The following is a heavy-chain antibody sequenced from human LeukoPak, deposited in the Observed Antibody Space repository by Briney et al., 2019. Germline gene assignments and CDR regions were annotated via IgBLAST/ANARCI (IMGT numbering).Heavy chain of an antibody. CDR1: GFTFSSYS. CDR2: ISSSSSYI. V-gene: IGHV3-21*04. Sequence: KPGGSLRLSCAASGFTFSSYSMNWVRQAPGKGLEWVSSISSSSSYIYYADSVKGRFTISRDNSKNTLYLQMNSLRAEDTAIYYCAKEGVSSGWYRGACDIWGQGTMVTVSS. J-gene: IGHJ3*02. D-gene: IGHD6-19*01. CDR3: AKEGVSSGWYRGACDI.